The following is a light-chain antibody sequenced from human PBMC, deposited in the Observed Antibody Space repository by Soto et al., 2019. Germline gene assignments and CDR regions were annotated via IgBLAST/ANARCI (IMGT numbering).Light chain of an antibody. J-gene: IGKJ5*01. Sequence: EIVWTQSPATLSLSPGERATLSCRASQSVSSYLAWYQQKPGQAPRLLIYDASNRATGIPARFSGSGSGTEFTLTISSLQSEDFAVYYCQQYNNWPPQITFGQGTRPEIK. CDR3: QQYNNWPPQIT. CDR1: QSVSSY. V-gene: IGKV3-11*01. CDR2: DAS.